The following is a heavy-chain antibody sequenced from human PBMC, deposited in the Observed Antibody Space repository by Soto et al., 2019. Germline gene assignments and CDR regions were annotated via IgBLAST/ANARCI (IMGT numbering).Heavy chain of an antibody. D-gene: IGHD3-16*01. CDR1: GFTVSSNY. J-gene: IGHJ1*01. V-gene: IGHV3-53*01. CDR2: IYSGGST. CDR3: ARDRVESAYPECFQH. Sequence: EVQLVESGGGLIQPGGSLRLSCAASGFTVSSNYMSWVRQAPGKGLEWASVIYSGGSTYYADAVKGRFTISRDNSKNTRYLQMNSLRAEDTAVYYCARDRVESAYPECFQHWGQGTLVTVSS.